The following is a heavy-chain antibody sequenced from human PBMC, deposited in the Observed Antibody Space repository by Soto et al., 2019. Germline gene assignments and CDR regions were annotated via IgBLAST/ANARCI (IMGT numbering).Heavy chain of an antibody. J-gene: IGHJ6*03. D-gene: IGHD5-18*01. V-gene: IGHV4-34*01. Sequence: SETLSLTCAVYGGSFSGYYWSWIRQPPGKGLEWIGEINHSGSTNYNPSLKSRVTISVDTSKNQFSLKLSSVTAADTAVYYCARGFTGYSYGRYYYYYYMDVWGKGTTVTVSS. CDR1: GGSFSGYY. CDR3: ARGFTGYSYGRYYYYYYMDV. CDR2: INHSGST.